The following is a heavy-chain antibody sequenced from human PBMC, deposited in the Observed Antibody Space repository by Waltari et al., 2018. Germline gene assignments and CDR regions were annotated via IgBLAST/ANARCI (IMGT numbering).Heavy chain of an antibody. CDR2: ISWNSGSI. CDR1: GFTFDDYA. CDR3: AKGQTYLTSGYFDY. V-gene: IGHV3-9*03. D-gene: IGHD3-10*01. J-gene: IGHJ4*02. Sequence: EVQLVESGGGLVQPGRSLRLSCAASGFTFDDYAMHWVRQAPGEGLEWVSGISWNSGSIGYADSVKGRFTISRDNAKNSLYLQMNSLRAEDMALYYCAKGQTYLTSGYFDYWGQGTLVTVSS.